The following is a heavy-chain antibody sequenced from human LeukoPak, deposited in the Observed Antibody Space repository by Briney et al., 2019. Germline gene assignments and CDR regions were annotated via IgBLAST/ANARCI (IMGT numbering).Heavy chain of an antibody. Sequence: GGSLRLSCAASGFTFSSYAMHWVRQAPGKGLEWVAVISYDGSNKYYADSVKGRFTISRDTSKNTLYLQMNSLRAEDTAVYYCARESMITFGGVIVGPFDYWGQGTLVTVSS. J-gene: IGHJ4*02. CDR1: GFTFSSYA. D-gene: IGHD3-16*02. V-gene: IGHV3-30*04. CDR2: ISYDGSNK. CDR3: ARESMITFGGVIVGPFDY.